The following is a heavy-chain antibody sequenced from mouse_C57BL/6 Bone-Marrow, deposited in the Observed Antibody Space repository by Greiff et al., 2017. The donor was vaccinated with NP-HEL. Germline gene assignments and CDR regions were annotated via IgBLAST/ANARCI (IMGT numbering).Heavy chain of an antibody. CDR1: GYSITSGYD. J-gene: IGHJ1*03. D-gene: IGHD1-1*01. V-gene: IGHV3-1*01. Sequence: EVMLVESGPGMVKPSQSLSLTCTVTGYSITSGYDWHWIRHFPGNKLEWMGYISYSGSTNYNPSLKSRISITHDTSKNHFFLKLNSVTTEDTATYYCARAVYYGSSYGGYFDVWGTGTTVTVSS. CDR3: ARAVYYGSSYGGYFDV. CDR2: ISYSGST.